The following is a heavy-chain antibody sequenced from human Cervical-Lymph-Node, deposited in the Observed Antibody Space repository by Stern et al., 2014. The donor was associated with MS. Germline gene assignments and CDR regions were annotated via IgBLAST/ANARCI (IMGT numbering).Heavy chain of an antibody. CDR3: ARNWCSSTSCYIFWFDY. CDR1: GYTFTSYA. J-gene: IGHJ4*02. Sequence: QVQLVQSGAEVKKPGASVKVSCKASGYTFTSYAMHWVRQAPGQRLEWMGWINAGNGNTKYSQMFQGRVTITRDTSASTAYMELSSLRSEDTAVYYCARNWCSSTSCYIFWFDYWGQGTLVTVSS. V-gene: IGHV1-3*01. CDR2: INAGNGNT. D-gene: IGHD2-2*02.